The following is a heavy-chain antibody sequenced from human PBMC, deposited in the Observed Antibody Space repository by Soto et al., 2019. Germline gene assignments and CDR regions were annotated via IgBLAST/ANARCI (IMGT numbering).Heavy chain of an antibody. V-gene: IGHV3-21*01. D-gene: IGHD2-15*01. CDR3: ARLEVAATQGDRYGMDV. CDR2: ISSSSSYI. CDR1: GFTFSSYS. J-gene: IGHJ6*02. Sequence: EVQLVESGGGLVKPGGSLRLSCAASGFTFSSYSMNWVRQAPGKGLEWVSSISSSSSYIYYADSVKGRFTISRDNAKNSLYLQMNSLRAEDTAVYYCARLEVAATQGDRYGMDVWGQGTTVTVSS.